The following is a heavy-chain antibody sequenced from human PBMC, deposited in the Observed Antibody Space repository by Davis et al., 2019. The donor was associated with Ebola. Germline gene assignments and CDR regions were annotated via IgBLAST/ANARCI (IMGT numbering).Heavy chain of an antibody. D-gene: IGHD2-2*01. Sequence: PGGSLRLSCAASGFTFSNSWMSWARQAPGKGLECVAHIKEDGSKEFYVDSVKGRFTISRDNAKNTLYLQMNSLRDEDTAVYYCARGTHYAHDYWGQGTLVTVSS. CDR1: GFTFSNSW. V-gene: IGHV3-7*01. CDR3: ARGTHYAHDY. CDR2: IKEDGSKE. J-gene: IGHJ4*02.